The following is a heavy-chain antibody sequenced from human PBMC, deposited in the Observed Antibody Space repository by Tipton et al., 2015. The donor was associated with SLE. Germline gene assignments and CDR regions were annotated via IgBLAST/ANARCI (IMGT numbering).Heavy chain of an antibody. CDR2: IYFSGST. CDR3: ARHLDGTYGSHAFDI. J-gene: IGHJ3*02. V-gene: IGHV4-59*08. CDR1: GDSIRSYY. D-gene: IGHD1-26*01. Sequence: TLSLTCTVSGDSIRSYYWSWIRQPPGKGLEASGYIYFSGSTDYNPSLKSRVTISADTSKNQFSLKLSSVTAADTAVYYCARHLDGTYGSHAFDIWGQGTMVTVSS.